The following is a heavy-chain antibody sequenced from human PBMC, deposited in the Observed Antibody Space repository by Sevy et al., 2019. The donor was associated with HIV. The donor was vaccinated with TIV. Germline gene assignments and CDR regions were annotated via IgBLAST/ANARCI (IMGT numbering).Heavy chain of an antibody. CDR1: GFTVSSNY. CDR2: IYSGGST. D-gene: IGHD2-8*01. Sequence: GGSLRLSCAASGFTVSSNYMSWVRQAPGKGLEWVSVIYSGGSTYYADSVKGRFTISRDNSKNTLYPQMNSLRAEDTAVYYCARESPKMGDAFDIWGQGTMVTVSS. V-gene: IGHV3-53*01. J-gene: IGHJ3*02. CDR3: ARESPKMGDAFDI.